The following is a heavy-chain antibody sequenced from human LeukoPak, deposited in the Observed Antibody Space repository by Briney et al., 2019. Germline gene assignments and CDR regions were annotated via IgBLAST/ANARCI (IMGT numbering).Heavy chain of an antibody. Sequence: GGSLRLSCAASGFTFSSYAMSWVRQAPGKGLEWVSAISGSGGSTYYADSVKGRFTISRDNSKNTLYLQMNSLRAEDTAVYYRAKDLTGGYYPYFDYWGQGTLVTVSS. CDR3: AKDLTGGYYPYFDY. D-gene: IGHD3-22*01. V-gene: IGHV3-23*01. CDR2: ISGSGGST. CDR1: GFTFSSYA. J-gene: IGHJ4*02.